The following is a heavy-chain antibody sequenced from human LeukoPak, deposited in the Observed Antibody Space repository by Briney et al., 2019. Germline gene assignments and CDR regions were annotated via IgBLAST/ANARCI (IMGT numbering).Heavy chain of an antibody. CDR1: GFTFSGSA. CDR3: TRAYDFWSGYYNDY. Sequence: GGSLRLSCAASGFTFSGSAMHWVRQASGKGLEWVGRIRSKANSYATAYAASVKGRFTISRDDSKNTAYLQMDSLKTEDTAVYYCTRAYDFWSGYYNDYWGQGTLVTVSS. V-gene: IGHV3-73*01. D-gene: IGHD3-3*01. CDR2: IRSKANSYAT. J-gene: IGHJ4*02.